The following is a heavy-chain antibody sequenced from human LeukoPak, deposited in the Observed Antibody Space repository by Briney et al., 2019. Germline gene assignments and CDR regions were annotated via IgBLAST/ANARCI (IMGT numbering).Heavy chain of an antibody. CDR1: GGSFSGYY. V-gene: IGHV4-34*01. J-gene: IGHJ2*01. CDR2: INHSGST. CDR3: ARSSDLPSNWYFDL. Sequence: KTSETLSLTCAVYGGSFSGYYWSWIRQPPGKGLEWIGEINHSGSTNYNPSLKSRVTISVDTSKNQFSPKLSSVTAADTAVYYCARSSDLPSNWYFDLWGRGTLVTVSS. D-gene: IGHD2-21*02.